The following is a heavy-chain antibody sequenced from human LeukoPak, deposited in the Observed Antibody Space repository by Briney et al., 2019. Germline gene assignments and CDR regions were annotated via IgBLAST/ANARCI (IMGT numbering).Heavy chain of an antibody. Sequence: SGPTLVNPTQTLTLTCTFSGFSLSTSGVGVGWIRQPPGKALEWLALIYWNDDKRYSPSLKSRLTLTKDTSKNQVVLTMTNMDPVDTATYYCAHITRSGKLLQLHFDYWGQGTLVTVSS. CDR3: AHITRSGKLLQLHFDY. V-gene: IGHV2-5*01. D-gene: IGHD5-24*01. CDR1: GFSLSTSGVG. CDR2: IYWNDDK. J-gene: IGHJ4*02.